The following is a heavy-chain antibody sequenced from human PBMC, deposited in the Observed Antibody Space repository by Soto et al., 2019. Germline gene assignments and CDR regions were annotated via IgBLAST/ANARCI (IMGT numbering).Heavy chain of an antibody. Sequence: LRLSCAASGFTFSSYGMHWVRQAPGKGLEWVAVISYDGSNKYYADSVKGRFTISRDNSKNTLYLQMNSLRAEDTAVYYCAKDSGGFYSSSSGGGWFDPWGQGTLVTVSS. CDR3: AKDSGGFYSSSSGGGWFDP. CDR2: ISYDGSNK. J-gene: IGHJ5*02. V-gene: IGHV3-30*18. CDR1: GFTFSSYG. D-gene: IGHD6-6*01.